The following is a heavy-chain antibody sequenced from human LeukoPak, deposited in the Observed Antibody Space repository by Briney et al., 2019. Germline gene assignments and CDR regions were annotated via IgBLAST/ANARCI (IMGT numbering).Heavy chain of an antibody. V-gene: IGHV3-53*01. Sequence: GGSLRVSCAASGFTVSSDYVSWVRQAPGKGLEWVSVIYADGSTYYADSVKGRFTISRDNSKNPVYLQVNTLRAEDTALYYCARLEKQQRGFYFDYWGQGTLVTVSS. CDR1: GFTVSSDY. CDR3: ARLEKQQRGFYFDY. J-gene: IGHJ4*02. D-gene: IGHD6-13*01. CDR2: IYADGST.